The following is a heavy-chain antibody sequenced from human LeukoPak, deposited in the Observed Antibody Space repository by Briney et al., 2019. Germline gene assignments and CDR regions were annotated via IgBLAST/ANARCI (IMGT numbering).Heavy chain of an antibody. Sequence: SGTLCLTCTVSGDTITTGQKYWAWLRQPPGMGPESFGSICYSGNTYSNPSLSSRAAISADPSGTAISLLMTSVTAADTAVYYCARRGYEGWFDPWGRGTPVTVPS. D-gene: IGHD2-15*01. J-gene: IGHJ5*02. V-gene: IGHV4-39*01. CDR3: ARRGYEGWFDP. CDR1: GDTITTGQKY. CDR2: ICYSGNT.